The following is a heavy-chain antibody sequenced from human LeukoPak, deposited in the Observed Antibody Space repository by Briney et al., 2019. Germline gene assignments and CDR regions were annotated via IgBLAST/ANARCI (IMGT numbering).Heavy chain of an antibody. CDR3: ARAGGGYCSSTSCYSLAPFDY. J-gene: IGHJ4*02. D-gene: IGHD2-2*02. CDR1: GFTFSSYS. V-gene: IGHV3-21*01. Sequence: GGSLRLSCAASGFTFSSYSMNWVRQAPGKGLEWVSSISSSSSYIYYADSVKGRFTISRDNAKNSLYLQMHSLRAEDTAVYYCARAGGGYCSSTSCYSLAPFDYWGQGTLVTVSS. CDR2: ISSSSSYI.